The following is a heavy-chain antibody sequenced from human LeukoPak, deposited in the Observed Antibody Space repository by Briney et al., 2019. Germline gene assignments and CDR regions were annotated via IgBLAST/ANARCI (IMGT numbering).Heavy chain of an antibody. D-gene: IGHD3-22*01. CDR1: GFTFNVYY. Sequence: GGSLRLSCAASGFTFNVYYMSWIRQAPGKGLEWVSTISGSGGSTYYADSVKGRFTISRDNSKNTLYLQMNSLRAEDTAIYYCAKDSSGYNYYFDYWGQGTLVTVSS. J-gene: IGHJ4*02. V-gene: IGHV3-23*01. CDR3: AKDSSGYNYYFDY. CDR2: ISGSGGST.